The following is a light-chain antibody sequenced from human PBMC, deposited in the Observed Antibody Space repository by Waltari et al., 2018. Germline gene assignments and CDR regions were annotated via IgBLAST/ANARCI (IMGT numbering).Light chain of an antibody. Sequence: QSGLTQPPSASGALGQRVTLPCSGSSSHTGSSYVYWYQFPGTAPKLLIHDNNQRPSGVPDRFSGSKSGTSASLAISGLRSEDEADYYCAVWDDSLSGVVFGGGTKLTVL. CDR3: AVWDDSLSGVV. CDR1: SSHTGSSY. CDR2: DNN. J-gene: IGLJ3*02. V-gene: IGLV1-47*02.